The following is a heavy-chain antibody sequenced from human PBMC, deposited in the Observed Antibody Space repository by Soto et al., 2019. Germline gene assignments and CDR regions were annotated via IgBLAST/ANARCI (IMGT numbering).Heavy chain of an antibody. V-gene: IGHV4-39*01. CDR1: DGSISSTSYY. CDR2: ISYGGNT. J-gene: IGHJ4*02. D-gene: IGHD1-1*01. Sequence: PSETLSLACTVSDGSISSTSYYWAWVRQPPEKGLEWIGAISYGGNTYHNPSLRGRVTMFVDTSKSQFSLDLTSVTAADTALYYRARHRRETGTYAQPLDHCGQGTLVTVAS. CDR3: ARHRRETGTYAQPLDH.